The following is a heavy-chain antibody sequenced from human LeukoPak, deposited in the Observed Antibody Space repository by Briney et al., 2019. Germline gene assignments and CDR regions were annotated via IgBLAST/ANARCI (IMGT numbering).Heavy chain of an antibody. CDR3: ARDLAIDIVVVVAALDY. V-gene: IGHV1-2*02. D-gene: IGHD2-15*01. Sequence: GPVKVSCKASGYTSTGYYMHWVRQAPGQGLEWMGWINPNSGGTNYAQKFQGRVTMTRDTSISTAYMELSRLRSDDTAVYYCARDLAIDIVVVVAALDYWGQGTLVTVSS. J-gene: IGHJ4*02. CDR1: GYTSTGYY. CDR2: INPNSGGT.